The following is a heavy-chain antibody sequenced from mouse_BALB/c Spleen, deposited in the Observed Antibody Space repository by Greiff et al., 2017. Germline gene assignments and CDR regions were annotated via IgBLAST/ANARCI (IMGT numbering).Heavy chain of an antibody. CDR3: ARSELYYGNYLYYYAMDY. D-gene: IGHD2-1*01. CDR1: GYTFTEYT. CDR2: INPNNGGT. Sequence: VQLQQSGPELVKPGASVKISCKTSGYTFTEYTMHWVKQSHGKSLEWIGGINPNNGGTSYNQKFKGKATLTVDKSSSTAYMELRSLTSEDSAVYYGARSELYYGNYLYYYAMDYWGQGTSVTVSS. V-gene: IGHV1-18*01. J-gene: IGHJ4*01.